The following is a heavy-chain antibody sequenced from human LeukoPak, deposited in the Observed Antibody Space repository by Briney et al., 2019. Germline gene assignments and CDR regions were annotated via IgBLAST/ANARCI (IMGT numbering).Heavy chain of an antibody. J-gene: IGHJ6*02. D-gene: IGHD3-16*01. CDR1: GFTFRTYS. CDR2: ISTTSSYF. V-gene: IGHV3-21*01. Sequence: SLTLPCPASGFTFRTYSMNWVRQAPRKRLERVSSISTTSSYFYYADSVKGRFTISRDNAKNALFLQMISLRAEDTAVYYCARVGPPSYAMDVWGQGTTVTVSS. CDR3: ARVGPPSYAMDV.